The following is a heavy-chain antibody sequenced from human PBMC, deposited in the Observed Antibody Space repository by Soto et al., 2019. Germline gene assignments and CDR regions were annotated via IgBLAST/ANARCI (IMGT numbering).Heavy chain of an antibody. CDR2: ISGSGGST. D-gene: IGHD3-10*01. V-gene: IGHV3-23*01. CDR1: GFIFTSYA. CDR3: AKDSLWFGELLSLDS. Sequence: GGSLRLSCAASGFIFTSYAMSWVRQAPGKGPEWVSGISGSGGSTYYADSVKGRFTISRDNSKNTLYLQMNSLRAEDTAVYYCAKDSLWFGELLSLDSWGQGALVTVSS. J-gene: IGHJ4*02.